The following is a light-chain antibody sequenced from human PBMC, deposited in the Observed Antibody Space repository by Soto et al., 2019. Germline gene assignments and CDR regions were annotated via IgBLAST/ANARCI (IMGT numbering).Light chain of an antibody. CDR2: GAS. CDR3: QQYGNSFVR. Sequence: EIVMTQSPSTLSVSPGERATLSCRASESTNNYLAWYQQKPGQAPRLLIYGASSRATGIPDRFSGSGSGTDFTLIISRLEPEDFAVYSCQQYGNSFVRFGQGTKV. V-gene: IGKV3-20*01. CDR1: ESTNNY. J-gene: IGKJ1*01.